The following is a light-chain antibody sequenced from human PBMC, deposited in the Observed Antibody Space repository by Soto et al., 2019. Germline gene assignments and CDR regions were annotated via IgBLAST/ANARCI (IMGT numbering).Light chain of an antibody. CDR1: PDISNF. J-gene: IGKJ3*01. CDR3: QNYNSAPFT. Sequence: IQMTQSPSSLSASVGDRVTITFRASPDISNFLVWFQQKPGKVPNLLIYGVSTLQSGVPSRFSGSGSWTDFSLNISSLQPEDVATYYWQNYNSAPFTFGPGTTVYIK. V-gene: IGKV1-27*01. CDR2: GVS.